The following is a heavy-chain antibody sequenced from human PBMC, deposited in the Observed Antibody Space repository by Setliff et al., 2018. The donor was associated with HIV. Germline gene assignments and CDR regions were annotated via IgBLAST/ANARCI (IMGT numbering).Heavy chain of an antibody. CDR3: ARESPSSSWFYFDF. CDR2: IQHSGRI. D-gene: IGHD6-13*01. CDR1: GGSFSDYC. V-gene: IGHV4-34*01. Sequence: SETLSLTCAVYGGSFSDYCWTWIRQSPGKGLEWIGEIQHSGRINYNPSLRSRVTVSVYTSKNQISLKLGSVTAADTAVYYCARESPSSSWFYFDFWGQGTLVTVSS. J-gene: IGHJ4*02.